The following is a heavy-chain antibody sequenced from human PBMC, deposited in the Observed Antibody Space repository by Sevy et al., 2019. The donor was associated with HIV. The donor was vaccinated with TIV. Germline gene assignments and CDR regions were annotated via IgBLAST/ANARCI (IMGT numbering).Heavy chain of an antibody. Sequence: ASVKVSCKASGYTFTSYGISWARQAPGRGLEWMGWISAYNDNTNYAQKLRGRVTMTTDTSTSTAYMELRSLRSDDTAVYYCARDRYLVVAATEAVRNAFDIWGQGTMVTVSS. CDR1: GYTFTSYG. J-gene: IGHJ3*02. CDR3: ARDRYLVVAATEAVRNAFDI. CDR2: ISAYNDNT. V-gene: IGHV1-18*01. D-gene: IGHD2-15*01.